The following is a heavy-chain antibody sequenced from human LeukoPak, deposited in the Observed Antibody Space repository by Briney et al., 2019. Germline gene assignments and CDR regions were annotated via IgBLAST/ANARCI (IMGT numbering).Heavy chain of an antibody. CDR3: ASKGPADCSSTSCYIGIMGFDP. CDR2: ISSSSSYK. CDR1: GFTFSSYS. V-gene: IGHV3-21*01. J-gene: IGHJ5*02. Sequence: LGGSLRLSCAASGFTFSSYSMNWVRQAPGKGLEWVSSISSSSSYKYYADSVKGRFTISRDNAKNSLYLQMNSLRAEDTAVYYCASKGPADCSSTSCYIGIMGFDPWGQGTQVTVSS. D-gene: IGHD2-2*02.